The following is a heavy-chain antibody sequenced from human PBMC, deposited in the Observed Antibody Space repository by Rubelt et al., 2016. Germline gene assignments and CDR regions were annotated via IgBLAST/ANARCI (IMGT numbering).Heavy chain of an antibody. V-gene: IGHV1-8*01. CDR3: ARGLACNSGACWGGVMDV. D-gene: IGHD2-8*01. J-gene: IGHJ6*02. CDR2: MNPNSGNT. Sequence: QVQLVQSGAEVKKPGASVKVSCKASGSTFTSYDINWVRQATGQGLEWMGWMNPNSGNTGCAQKFQGRVTMTRDTSISTAYMELSSLRSEDTGVNYCARGLACNSGACWGGVMDVWGQGTTATASS. CDR1: GSTFTSYD.